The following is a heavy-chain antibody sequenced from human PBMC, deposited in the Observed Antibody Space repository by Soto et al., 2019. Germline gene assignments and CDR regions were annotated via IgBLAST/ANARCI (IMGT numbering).Heavy chain of an antibody. V-gene: IGHV3-7*03. D-gene: IGHD6-19*01. CDR2: IKQDGGEK. J-gene: IGHJ4*02. CDR3: ARWETSDWYLGI. Sequence: EVQLVESGGGLVQPGGSLRLSCAASGFTFSGHCMAWVRQAPGQGLEWVASIKQDGGEKYYVDSVKGRFTISRDNAKNSLYLEMISLRADDTALYYCARWETSDWYLGIWGQGTLVTVSS. CDR1: GFTFSGHC.